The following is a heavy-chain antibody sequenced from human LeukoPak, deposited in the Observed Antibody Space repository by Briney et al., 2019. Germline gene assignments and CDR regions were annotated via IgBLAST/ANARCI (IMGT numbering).Heavy chain of an antibody. CDR3: ARVVDYYGSSGYYYDY. CDR1: GFTVSSNY. CDR2: IYSGGST. Sequence: GGSLTLSCAASGFTVSSNYMSWVRQAPGKGLEWVSVIYSGGSTYYADSVKGRFTISRDNSKNTLYLQMNSLRAEDTAVYYCARVVDYYGSSGYYYDYWGQGTLVTVSS. J-gene: IGHJ4*02. D-gene: IGHD3-22*01. V-gene: IGHV3-66*01.